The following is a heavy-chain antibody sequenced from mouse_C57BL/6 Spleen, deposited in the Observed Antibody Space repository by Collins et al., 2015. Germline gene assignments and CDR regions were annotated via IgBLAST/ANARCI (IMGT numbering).Heavy chain of an antibody. V-gene: IGHV1-76*01. CDR3: ARRGTGYYFDY. Sequence: QVQLKQSGAELVGPGASVKLSCKASGYTFTDYYINWMKQRPGQGLEWIARIYPGSDNTYYNEKFKGKATLTAEKSSSTAYMQLSSLTSEDSAVYFCARRGTGYYFDYWGQGTTLTVSS. J-gene: IGHJ2*01. CDR1: GYTFTDYY. CDR2: IYPGSDNT. D-gene: IGHD4-1*01.